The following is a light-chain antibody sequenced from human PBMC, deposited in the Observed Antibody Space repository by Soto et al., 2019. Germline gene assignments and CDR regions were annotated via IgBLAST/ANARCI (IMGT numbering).Light chain of an antibody. Sequence: ALTQPPSASGSPGQSVAISCTGTSSDVGGYNYVSWYQQLPGKAPKLMIYEVNKRPSGVPDRFSGSKSGNTASLTVSGLQAEDEADYYCSSYAGSSNVFGTGTKGTVL. V-gene: IGLV2-8*01. J-gene: IGLJ1*01. CDR2: EVN. CDR3: SSYAGSSNV. CDR1: SSDVGGYNY.